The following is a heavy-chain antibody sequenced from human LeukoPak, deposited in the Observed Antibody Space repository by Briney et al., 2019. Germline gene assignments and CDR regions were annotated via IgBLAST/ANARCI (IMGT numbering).Heavy chain of an antibody. CDR2: IYTGGNT. Sequence: GGSLRLSCTASRFTVSSNYMSWVRQAPGKGLEYVSVIYTGGNTDYADSVKGRFTISRDNAKNSLYLQMNSLRAEDTAVYYCARGGGLVEAFDIWGQGTMVTVSS. CDR3: ARGGGLVEAFDI. J-gene: IGHJ3*02. D-gene: IGHD6-19*01. CDR1: RFTVSSNY. V-gene: IGHV3-53*01.